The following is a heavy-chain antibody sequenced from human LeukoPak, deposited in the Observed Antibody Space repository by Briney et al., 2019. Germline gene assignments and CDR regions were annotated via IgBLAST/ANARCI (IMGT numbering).Heavy chain of an antibody. V-gene: IGHV3-21*01. CDR2: ISSSSSYI. CDR3: ARAYGRGAFDI. Sequence: GGSLRLSCAASEFTFSSYSMNWVRQAPGKGLEWVSSISSSSSYIYYADSVKGRFTISRGNAKNSLYLQMNSLRGEDTAVYYCARAYGRGAFDIWGQGTMVTVSS. J-gene: IGHJ3*02. CDR1: EFTFSSYS. D-gene: IGHD3-10*02.